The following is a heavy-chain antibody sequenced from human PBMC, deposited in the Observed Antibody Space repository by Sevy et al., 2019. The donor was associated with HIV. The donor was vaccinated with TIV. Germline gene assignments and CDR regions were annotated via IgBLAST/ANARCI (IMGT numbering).Heavy chain of an antibody. D-gene: IGHD1-1*01. CDR3: AKALNPALESMLEVNLRSLKGFDV. Sequence: GGSLRLSCAASGFTFNTHAMNWVRQAPGKGLEWVSVISGPGYGTNYADSVKGRFTISRDNSKNTLYLQRNTLRDDDTPVYYFAKALNPALESMLEVNLRSLKGFDVWGHVTMATVSS. V-gene: IGHV3-23*01. CDR1: GFTFNTHA. CDR2: ISGPGYGT. J-gene: IGHJ3*01.